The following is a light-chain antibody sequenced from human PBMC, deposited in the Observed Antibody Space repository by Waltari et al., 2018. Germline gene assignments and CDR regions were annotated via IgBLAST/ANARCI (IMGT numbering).Light chain of an antibody. CDR1: PSVLYSSNNNNY. Sequence: DIVMTQSPDSLAVSLGERAPINCKSSPSVLYSSNNNNYLAWYRQKPGQPPKLLFYWASTRASGVPDRFSGSGSGTDFTLTISSLQAEDVAVYYCQQYYTTPRTFGQGTTVEIK. J-gene: IGKJ1*01. V-gene: IGKV4-1*01. CDR3: QQYYTTPRT. CDR2: WAS.